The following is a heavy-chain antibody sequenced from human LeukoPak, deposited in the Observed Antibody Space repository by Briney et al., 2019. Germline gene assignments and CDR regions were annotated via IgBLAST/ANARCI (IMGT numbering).Heavy chain of an antibody. CDR2: IYYSGST. D-gene: IGHD6-13*01. CDR3: ARRPGSSWPYGMDV. J-gene: IGHJ6*02. V-gene: IGHV4-61*08. CDR1: GGSISSGGYY. Sequence: SETLSLTCTVSGGSISSGGYYWTWIRQPPGKGLEWIGYIYYSGSTNYNPSLKSRVTISVDTSKNQFSLKLSSVTAADTAVYYCARRPGSSWPYGMDVWGQGTTVTVSS.